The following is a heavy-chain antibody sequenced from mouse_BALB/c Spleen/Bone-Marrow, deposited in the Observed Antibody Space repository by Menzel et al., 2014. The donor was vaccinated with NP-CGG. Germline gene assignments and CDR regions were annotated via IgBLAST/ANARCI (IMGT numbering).Heavy chain of an antibody. CDR3: VLGRDRFAY. CDR1: GFTFKTYA. V-gene: IGHV10-1*02. D-gene: IGHD4-1*01. J-gene: IGHJ3*01. Sequence: EVKVVESGGGMVQPKGSLKLSCAASGFTFKTYAMNWVRQTPGKGLEWVARTRSKSNNYATYYVDSVKDMFTISRNDSRSMLFLKMNNLKTEDTAMYCGVLGRDRFAYWGQGTLVTVSA. CDR2: TRSKSNNYAT.